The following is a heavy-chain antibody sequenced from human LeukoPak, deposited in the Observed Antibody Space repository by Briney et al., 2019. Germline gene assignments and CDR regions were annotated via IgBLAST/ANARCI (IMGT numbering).Heavy chain of an antibody. J-gene: IGHJ6*03. CDR1: GYTFAGYY. D-gene: IGHD5-24*01. Sequence: ASVKASCKASGYTFAGYYMHWVRQAPGQGLEWMGWINPNSGGTNYAQKFQGRVTMTRDTSISTAYMELSRLRSDDTAVYYCARGGPPRDGYTYNYYYYMDVWGKGTTVTVSS. CDR2: INPNSGGT. V-gene: IGHV1-2*02. CDR3: ARGGPPRDGYTYNYYYYMDV.